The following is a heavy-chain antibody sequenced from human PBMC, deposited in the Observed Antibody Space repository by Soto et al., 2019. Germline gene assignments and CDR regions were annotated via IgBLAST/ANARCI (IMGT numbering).Heavy chain of an antibody. CDR1: GGSISSSSYY. CDR3: ASYPSYSGYEN. J-gene: IGHJ4*02. Sequence: PSETLSLTCTVSGGSISSSSYYWGWIRQPPGKGLEWIGSIYYSGSTYYNPSLKSRVTISVDTSKNQFSLKLSSVTAADTAVYYCASYPSYSGYENWGQGTLVTVSS. D-gene: IGHD5-12*01. CDR2: IYYSGST. V-gene: IGHV4-39*01.